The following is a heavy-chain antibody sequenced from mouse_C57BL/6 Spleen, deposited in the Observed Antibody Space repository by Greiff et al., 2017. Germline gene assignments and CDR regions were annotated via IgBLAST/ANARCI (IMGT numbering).Heavy chain of an antibody. CDR3: ATHYYGSSYPRWYFDV. J-gene: IGHJ1*03. CDR2: INPGSGGT. V-gene: IGHV1-54*01. D-gene: IGHD1-1*01. Sequence: QVQLQQSGAELVRPGTSVKVSCKASGYAFTNYLIEWVQQRPGQGLEWIGVINPGSGGTYYNEKFKGKATLTADKSSSTAYMQLSSLTSEDSAVYFCATHYYGSSYPRWYFDVWGTGTTVTVSS. CDR1: GYAFTNYL.